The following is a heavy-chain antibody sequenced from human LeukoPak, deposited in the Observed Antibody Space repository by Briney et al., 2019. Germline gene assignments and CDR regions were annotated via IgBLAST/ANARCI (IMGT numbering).Heavy chain of an antibody. D-gene: IGHD1-14*01. J-gene: IGHJ2*01. CDR1: GFPFSVAW. Sequence: GGSLRLSCAASGFPFSVAWMHWFRQVPGKGLMWVSRITTDETTTYADSVKGRFTISRDNAKNSLYLQMNSLRAEDTAVYYCARDPPRSQNLRYFDLWGRGTLVTVSS. CDR2: ITTDETT. CDR3: ARDPPRSQNLRYFDL. V-gene: IGHV3-74*01.